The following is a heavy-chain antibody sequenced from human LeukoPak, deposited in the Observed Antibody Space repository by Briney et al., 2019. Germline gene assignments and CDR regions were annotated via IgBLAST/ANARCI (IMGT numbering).Heavy chain of an antibody. CDR2: ISGNGGIT. CDR1: GFSFNTYA. J-gene: IGHJ4*02. CDR3: ALASRSGWRGVFDS. D-gene: IGHD6-19*01. Sequence: GGSLRLSCAASGFSFNTYAMSWVRQAPGKGLEWVSGISGNGGITYYADSVKGRFTISRDNSDDTLYLQMNSLRADDTGVYYCALASRSGWRGVFDSWGQGILVTVSS. V-gene: IGHV3-23*01.